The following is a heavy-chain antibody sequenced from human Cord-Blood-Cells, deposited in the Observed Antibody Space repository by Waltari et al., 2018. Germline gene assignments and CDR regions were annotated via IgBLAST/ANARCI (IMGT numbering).Heavy chain of an antibody. V-gene: IGHV1-69*01. Sequence: QVQLVQSGAEVKKPGSSVRVSCKASGGTFSSYAISWVRQAPGQGLERMGGIIPIIGTASYAQEFQGRVTITADESTSPAYMELSSLRSEDTAVYYCARDRLGYCSSTSCYYFDYWGPGTLVTVSS. CDR2: IIPIIGTA. D-gene: IGHD2-2*01. CDR3: ARDRLGYCSSTSCYYFDY. J-gene: IGHJ4*02. CDR1: GGTFSSYA.